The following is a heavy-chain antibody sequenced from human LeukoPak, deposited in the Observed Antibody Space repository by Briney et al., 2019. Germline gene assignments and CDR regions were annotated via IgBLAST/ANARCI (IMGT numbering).Heavy chain of an antibody. J-gene: IGHJ4*02. V-gene: IGHV3-21*01. CDR3: ARALSSSWYL. CDR2: ISSSSSYI. D-gene: IGHD6-13*01. CDR1: GFTFSSYS. Sequence: PGGSLRLSCAASGFTFSSYSMNWVRQAPGKGLEWVSSISSSSSYIYYAGSVKGRFTISRDNAKNSLYLQMNSLRAEDTAVYYCARALSSSWYLWGQGTLVTVSS.